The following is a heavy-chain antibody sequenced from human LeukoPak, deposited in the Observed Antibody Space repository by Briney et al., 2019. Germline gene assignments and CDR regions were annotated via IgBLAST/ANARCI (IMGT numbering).Heavy chain of an antibody. CDR1: GFTFSSYG. D-gene: IGHD2-15*01. V-gene: IGHV3-33*06. CDR3: AKSPFDVVPNWFDP. CDR2: IWYDGSNK. J-gene: IGHJ5*02. Sequence: GGSLRLSCAASGFTFSSYGMHWVRQAPGKGLEWVAVIWYDGSNKYYADSVKGRFTISRDNSKNTLYLQMNSLRAEDTAVYYCAKSPFDVVPNWFDPWGQGTLVTVSS.